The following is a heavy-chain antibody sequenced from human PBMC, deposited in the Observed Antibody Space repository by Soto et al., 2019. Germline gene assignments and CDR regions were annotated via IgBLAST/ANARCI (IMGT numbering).Heavy chain of an antibody. Sequence: SETLSLTCAVSGVSVTSGDYSWSWIRQPAGKGLEWIGYIYHSGSTTYNPSLKSRVTISIDRSKNQISLDLTSVTAADTAVYYCTSDYGSGSYRFDYWGLGTLVTVSS. CDR2: IYHSGST. J-gene: IGHJ4*02. CDR3: TSDYGSGSYRFDY. D-gene: IGHD3-10*01. CDR1: GVSVTSGDYS. V-gene: IGHV4-30-2*01.